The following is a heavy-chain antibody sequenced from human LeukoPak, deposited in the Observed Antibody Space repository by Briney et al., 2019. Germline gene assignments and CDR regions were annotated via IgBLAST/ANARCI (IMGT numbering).Heavy chain of an antibody. D-gene: IGHD6-19*01. J-gene: IGHJ5*02. CDR1: GGSFSGYY. CDR2: INHSGST. V-gene: IGHV4-34*01. Sequence: SESLSLTCAVYGGSFSGYYWSWIRQPPGKGLGWIGEINHSGSTNYNPSLKSRVTISVDTTKNQFSLKLSSVTAADTAVYYCASCSWAGAAPRWFDPWGQGTLVTVSS. CDR3: ASCSWAGAAPRWFDP.